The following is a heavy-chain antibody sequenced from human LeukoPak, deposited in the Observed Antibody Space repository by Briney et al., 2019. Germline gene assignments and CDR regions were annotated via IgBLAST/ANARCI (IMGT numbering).Heavy chain of an antibody. V-gene: IGHV3-20*04. CDR1: GFTFDDYG. CDR3: ARDAVVVVPAATTTYYYYYYMDV. Sequence: PGGSLRLSCAASGFTFDDYGMSWVRQAPGKGLEWVSGINWNGGSTGYADSVKGRFTISRDNAKNSLYLQMNSLRAEDTAVYYCARDAVVVVPAATTTYYYYYYMDVWGKGTTVTISS. CDR2: INWNGGST. J-gene: IGHJ6*03. D-gene: IGHD2-2*01.